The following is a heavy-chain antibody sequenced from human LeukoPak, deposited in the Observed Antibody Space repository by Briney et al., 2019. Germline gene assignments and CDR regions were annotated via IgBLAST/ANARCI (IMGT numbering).Heavy chain of an antibody. J-gene: IGHJ6*03. CDR3: ARGVLKPWSGRGWYFTADYYYYYMDV. V-gene: IGHV4-61*10. Sequence: PSQTLSLTCTVSGASINSGSYYWTWIRQPAGKGLEWIGYIYYSGSTNYNPSLKSRVTISVDTSKNQFSLKLSSVTAADTAVYYCARGVLKPWSGRGWYFTADYYYYYMDVWGKGTTVTVSS. CDR2: IYYSGST. D-gene: IGHD3-3*01. CDR1: GASINSGSYY.